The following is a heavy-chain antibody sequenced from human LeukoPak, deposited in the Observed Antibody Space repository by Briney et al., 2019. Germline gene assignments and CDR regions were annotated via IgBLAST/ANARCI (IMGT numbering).Heavy chain of an antibody. CDR1: GFTFSDYY. Sequence: GGSLRLFCAASGFTFSDYYMSWVRPAPGKGLEWISYISSSGSTIYYADSVKGRFTISRDNAKNSLYLQMNSLRAEDTAVYHCARDGAEYSSSSAEDYYYYGMDVWGQGTTVTVSS. V-gene: IGHV3-11*01. CDR2: ISSSGSTI. CDR3: ARDGAEYSSSSAEDYYYYGMDV. D-gene: IGHD6-6*01. J-gene: IGHJ6*02.